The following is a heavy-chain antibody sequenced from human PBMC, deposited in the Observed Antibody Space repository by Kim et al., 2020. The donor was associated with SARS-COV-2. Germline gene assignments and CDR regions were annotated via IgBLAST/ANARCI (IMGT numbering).Heavy chain of an antibody. D-gene: IGHD5-12*01. V-gene: IGHV3-53*01. CDR2: IYSGGTT. CDR3: ARGSHGSGNLLDY. CDR1: GFTVSGSY. Sequence: GGSLRLSCAASGFTVSGSYMSWVRQAPGKGLEWVSVIYSGGTTYYADSVMGRFTISRDNSENTLYLQMSSLSADDTAVYYCARGSHGSGNLLDYWGQGTLVTVSS. J-gene: IGHJ4*02.